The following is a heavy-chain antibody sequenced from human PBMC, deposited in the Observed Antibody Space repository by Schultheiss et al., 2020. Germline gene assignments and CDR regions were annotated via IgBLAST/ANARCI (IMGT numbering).Heavy chain of an antibody. J-gene: IGHJ4*02. V-gene: IGHV4-59*01. CDR3: AGESEMATTY. CDR2: IYYSGST. Sequence: SETLSLTCTVSGGSISSYYWSWIRQPPGKGLEWIGYIYYSGSTNYNPSLKSRVTISVDTSKNQFSLKLSSVTAADTAVYYCAGESEMATTYWGQGTLVTVSS. CDR1: GGSISSYY. D-gene: IGHD5-24*01.